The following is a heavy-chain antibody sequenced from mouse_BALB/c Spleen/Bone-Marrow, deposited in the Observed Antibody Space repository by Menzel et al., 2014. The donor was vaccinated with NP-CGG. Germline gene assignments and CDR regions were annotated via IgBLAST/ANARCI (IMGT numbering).Heavy chain of an antibody. J-gene: IGHJ4*01. D-gene: IGHD4-1*01. Sequence: EVMLVESGGGLVQPGGSLKLSCATSGFTFSDHYMYWVRQTPEKSLEWVAYITKGGGSTYYPDIVKGRFTISRDNAKNTLYLQMSRLKSEDTAMYYCARQLAYAMDYWGQGTSVTVSS. CDR1: GFTFSDHY. CDR2: ITKGGGST. CDR3: ARQLAYAMDY. V-gene: IGHV5-12*02.